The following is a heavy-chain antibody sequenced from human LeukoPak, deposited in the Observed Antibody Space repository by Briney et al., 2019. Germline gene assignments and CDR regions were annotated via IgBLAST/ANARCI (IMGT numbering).Heavy chain of an antibody. Sequence: PSETLSLTCTVSGGSISTTTYYWGWIRQPPGKGLEWIGSIYHSGSTYYNPSLKSRVTISVDTSKNQFSLKLSSVTAADTAVYYCARAGNIVVVPAPYYYFDYWGQGTLVTVSS. CDR1: GGSISTTTYY. V-gene: IGHV4-39*07. CDR2: IYHSGST. J-gene: IGHJ4*02. D-gene: IGHD2-2*01. CDR3: ARAGNIVVVPAPYYYFDY.